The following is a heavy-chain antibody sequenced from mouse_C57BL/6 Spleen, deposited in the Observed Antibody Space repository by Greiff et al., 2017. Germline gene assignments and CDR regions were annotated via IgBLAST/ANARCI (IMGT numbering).Heavy chain of an antibody. V-gene: IGHV1-82*01. CDR2: IYPGDGDT. D-gene: IGHD1-1*01. J-gene: IGHJ4*01. Sequence: QVQLQQSGPELVKPGASVKISCKASGYAFSSSWMNWVKQRPGKGLEWIGRIYPGDGDTNYNGKFKGKATLTADKSSSTAYMQLSSLTSEDSAFYFCAYGSSYDDAMDYWGQGTSVTVSS. CDR3: AYGSSYDDAMDY. CDR1: GYAFSSSW.